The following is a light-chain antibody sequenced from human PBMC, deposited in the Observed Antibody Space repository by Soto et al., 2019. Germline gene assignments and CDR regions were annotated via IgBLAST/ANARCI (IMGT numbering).Light chain of an antibody. CDR2: GAS. CDR3: QQYNNWPLT. CDR1: QSISSSY. Sequence: IVLTQAPGTLSFSPEEIATLSFRASQSISSSYLAWYQQKPGQAPRLLIFGASSRATGIPDRFSGSGSGTDFTLTISSLQSEDFAVYSYQQYNNWPLTFGGGTKVDNK. J-gene: IGKJ4*01. V-gene: IGKV3-20*01.